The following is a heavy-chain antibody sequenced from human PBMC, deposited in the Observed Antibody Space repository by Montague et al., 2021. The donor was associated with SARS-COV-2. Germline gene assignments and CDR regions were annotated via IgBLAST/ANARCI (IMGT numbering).Heavy chain of an antibody. CDR3: ARVSYGSGSYHAFDI. V-gene: IGHV4-39*01. Sequence: SETLSLTCTVSGDSFNSPKYYCAWIRQPPGKGLEWIGSFYHSGTTYDNPSLRSQVTMSVDTSKTQFSLKMNSVTAADTAVYYCARVSYGSGSYHAFDIWSQGTVVAVSS. J-gene: IGHJ3*02. CDR1: GDSFNSPKYY. D-gene: IGHD3-10*01. CDR2: FYHSGTT.